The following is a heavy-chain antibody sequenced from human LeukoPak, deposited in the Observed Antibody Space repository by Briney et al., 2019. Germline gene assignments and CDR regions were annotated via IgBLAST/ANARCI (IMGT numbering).Heavy chain of an antibody. V-gene: IGHV1-2*02. J-gene: IGHJ4*02. D-gene: IGHD3-10*01. CDR2: INPNSGGT. Sequence: GASVKVSCKASGYTFTGYYMHWVRQAPGQGLEWMGWINPNSGGTNYAQKFQGRVTMTRDTSISTTYMELSRLRSDDEAVYYGGGGGYYGESGSYYDLDYWGQGTLVTVSS. CDR1: GYTFTGYY. CDR3: GGGGYYGESGSYYDLDY.